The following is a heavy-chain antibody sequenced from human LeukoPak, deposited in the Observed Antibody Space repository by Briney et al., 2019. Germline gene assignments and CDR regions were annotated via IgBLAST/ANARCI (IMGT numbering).Heavy chain of an antibody. CDR1: GGSISSYY. D-gene: IGHD4-11*01. CDR2: IYYSGST. J-gene: IGHJ6*03. V-gene: IGHV4-59*01. Sequence: SETLSLTCTVSGGSISSYYWSWIRQPPGKGLEWIGYIYYSGSTNYNPSLKSRVTISVDTSKNQFSLKLSSVIAADTAVYYCASGAYSYYYMDVWGKGTTVTISS. CDR3: ASGAYSYYYMDV.